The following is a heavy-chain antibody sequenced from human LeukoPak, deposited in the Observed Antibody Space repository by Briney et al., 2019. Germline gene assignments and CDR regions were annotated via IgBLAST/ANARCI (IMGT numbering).Heavy chain of an antibody. CDR1: GFTFSSYG. CDR2: ISSSGSII. D-gene: IGHD5-18*01. CDR3: ARIGYSYGPSSLAYYYYYYMDV. Sequence: TGGSLRLSCAASGFTFSSYGMNWVRQAPGKGLEWVSYISSSGSIIYYADSVKGRFTNSRDNAKNSLYLQMNSLRAEDTAVYYCARIGYSYGPSSLAYYYYYYMDVWGKGTTVTISS. V-gene: IGHV3-48*03. J-gene: IGHJ6*03.